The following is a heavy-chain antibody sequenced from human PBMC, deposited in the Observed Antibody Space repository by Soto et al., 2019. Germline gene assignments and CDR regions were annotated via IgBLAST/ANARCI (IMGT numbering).Heavy chain of an antibody. Sequence: QVQLQESGPGLVKPSGTLSLTCAVSGVSIGSHDWWTWVRQPPGNGLEWIGESHQSGNTNFNSSLESRVTISLDESKNHFSLQLSSVTVADTAVYYCATRDTGRVYWGQGTLVTVSS. V-gene: IGHV4-4*02. CDR1: GVSIGSHDW. D-gene: IGHD5-18*01. CDR2: SHQSGNT. J-gene: IGHJ4*02. CDR3: ATRDTGRVY.